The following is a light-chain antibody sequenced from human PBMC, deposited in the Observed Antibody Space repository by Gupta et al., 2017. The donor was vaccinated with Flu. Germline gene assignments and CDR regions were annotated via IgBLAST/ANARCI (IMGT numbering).Light chain of an antibody. J-gene: IGLJ3*02. CDR3: TIWPSNAPKV. CDR1: SDINVGSYN. Sequence: QPVLTQPPSSSASPGESARLTCTLPSDINVGSYNIYWYQQKPGSPPRYLLSYYSDSDKGQGSGVPSRFSGSKDASANTGSSLISGLQSEDDADEDCTIWPSNAPKVFGGGTKLTVL. CDR2: YYSDSDK. V-gene: IGLV5-37*01.